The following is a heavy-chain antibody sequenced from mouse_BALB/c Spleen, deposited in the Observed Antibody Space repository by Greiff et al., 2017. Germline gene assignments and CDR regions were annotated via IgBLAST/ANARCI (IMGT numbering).Heavy chain of an antibody. CDR3: ARVYYYAMDY. V-gene: IGHV5-17*02. J-gene: IGHJ4*01. CDR2: ISSGSSTI. CDR1: GFTFSSFG. Sequence: EVQLVESGGGLVQPGGSRKLSCAASGFTFSSFGMHWVRQAPEKGLEWVAYISSGSSTIYYADTVKGRFTISRDNPKNTLFLQMTSLRSEDTAMYYCARVYYYAMDYWGQGTSVTVAS.